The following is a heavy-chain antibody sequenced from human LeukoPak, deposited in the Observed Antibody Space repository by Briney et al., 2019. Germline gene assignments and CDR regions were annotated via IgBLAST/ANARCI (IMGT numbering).Heavy chain of an antibody. V-gene: IGHV4-39*01. D-gene: IGHD5-18*01. CDR1: GASISSSSYY. J-gene: IGHJ4*02. CDR3: ARLRRYTSGNPAY. Sequence: PSETLSLTCIVSGASISSSSYYWGWIRQPPGEGLEWIGSIYYNGDTYYNSSLKSRLTISVDTSKNQFTLKLSSVTAADTALYYCARLRRYTSGNPAYWGQGSLVTVSS. CDR2: IYYNGDT.